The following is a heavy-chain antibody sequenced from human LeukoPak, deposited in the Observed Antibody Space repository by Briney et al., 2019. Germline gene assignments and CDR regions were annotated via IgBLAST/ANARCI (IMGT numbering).Heavy chain of an antibody. Sequence: SETLSLTCNVSGYFTYNGFYWGWLRQPPGKGLEWIGSIYYSGKTIYNPSLQSRVTISVDTSNNHFSLKLTSVTAADTAVYYCARENIVIVPVAFDFWGQGTLVIASS. V-gene: IGHV4-38-2*02. CDR3: ARENIVIVPVAFDF. CDR2: IYYSGKT. J-gene: IGHJ4*02. CDR1: GYFTYNGFY. D-gene: IGHD2/OR15-2a*01.